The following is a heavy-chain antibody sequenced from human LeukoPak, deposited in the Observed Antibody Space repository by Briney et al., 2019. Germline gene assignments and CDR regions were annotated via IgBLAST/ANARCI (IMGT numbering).Heavy chain of an antibody. CDR2: IYRTGST. V-gene: IGHV4-31*03. J-gene: IGHJ4*02. CDR3: ARDVLR. CDR1: GYSINNGVYY. Sequence: SETLSLTCTVSGYSINNGVYYWSWIRQRPGNGLERIGYIYRTGSTSYNPSIQSRVTMSVDTSRNQFSLKLNSVTAADTAVYYCARDVLRWGQGTLVTVSS.